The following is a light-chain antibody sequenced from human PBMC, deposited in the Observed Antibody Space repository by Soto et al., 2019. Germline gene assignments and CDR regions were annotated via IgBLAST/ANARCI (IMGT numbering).Light chain of an antibody. V-gene: IGKV3-15*01. J-gene: IGKJ2*01. CDR2: GAS. CDR1: QSVGTK. CDR3: QQRSDWPPFT. Sequence: IVMTQSPATLSVSPGERANLSCRASQSVGTKLAWYQQTPGQAPRLLIYGASNRATGVPARISGSVSGTEFTLTIASLQSEDFAVYYCQQRSDWPPFTFGQGTKLEIK.